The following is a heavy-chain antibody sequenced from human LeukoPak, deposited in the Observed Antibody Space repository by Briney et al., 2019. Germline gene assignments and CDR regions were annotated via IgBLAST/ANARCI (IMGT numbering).Heavy chain of an antibody. Sequence: SVKVSCTASGGTFSSYAISWVRQAPGQGLEWLGRIIPILGIANYAQKFQGRVTITADKSTSTAYMELSSLRSEDTAVYYCARVPRRDGYNHDAFDIWGQGTMVTVSS. CDR2: IIPILGIA. D-gene: IGHD5-24*01. V-gene: IGHV1-69*04. J-gene: IGHJ3*02. CDR1: GGTFSSYA. CDR3: ARVPRRDGYNHDAFDI.